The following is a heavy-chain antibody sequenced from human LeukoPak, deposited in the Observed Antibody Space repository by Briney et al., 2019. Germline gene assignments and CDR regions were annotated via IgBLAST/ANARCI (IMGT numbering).Heavy chain of an antibody. CDR1: GFTFSSYA. Sequence: GGSLRLSCAASGFTFSSYAMTWVRQAPGKELEWVSVIYSGGSTYYADSVKGRFTISRDNSKNTLYLQMNSLRAEDTAVYYCARAIDYWGQGTLVTVSS. J-gene: IGHJ4*02. V-gene: IGHV3-66*01. CDR2: IYSGGST. CDR3: ARAIDY.